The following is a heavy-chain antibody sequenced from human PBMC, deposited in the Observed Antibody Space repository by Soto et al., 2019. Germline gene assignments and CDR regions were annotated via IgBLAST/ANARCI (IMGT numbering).Heavy chain of an antibody. V-gene: IGHV1-18*01. CDR1: GYIFTSYG. CDR3: ARGREDNSDHHFGHLFDS. J-gene: IGHJ4*02. CDR2: ISAYNGNT. Sequence: ASVKVSCKASGYIFTSYGISWVRQAPGQGLEWMGWISAYNGNTKYAQPLPETRVTMLVDTSANHFSLTLTSVTPADTAIYYCARGREDNSDHHFGHLFDSWGQGTLVTVSS. D-gene: IGHD3-22*01.